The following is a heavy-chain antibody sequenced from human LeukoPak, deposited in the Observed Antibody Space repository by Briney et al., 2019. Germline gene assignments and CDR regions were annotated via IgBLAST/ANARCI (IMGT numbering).Heavy chain of an antibody. CDR3: APRGIAAY. CDR2: IYYRSGDIT. J-gene: IGHJ4*02. CDR1: GFIFSNYG. D-gene: IGHD6-13*01. V-gene: IGHV3-23*01. Sequence: GGSLRLSCAASGFIFSNYGMTWVRRAPGKGLEWVSVIYYRSGDITYYADSVKGRFTICRDNSKNTVYLEMNNLRVEDTAVYYCAPRGIAAYWGQGTLVTVSS.